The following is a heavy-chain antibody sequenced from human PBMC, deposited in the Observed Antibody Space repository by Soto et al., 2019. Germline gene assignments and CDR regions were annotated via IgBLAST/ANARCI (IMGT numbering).Heavy chain of an antibody. CDR1: GFTFRSYA. CDR2: ISDSGTGT. Sequence: EVQILESGGGLVQPGGSLRLSCAASGFTFRSYAMYWVRQAPGKGLAWVSGISDSGTGTYYADSVKGRFTISRDNSKNTVYLKMKSLRAEDTAVYYCAKDHTVVIRDAFDIWGQGTMVNVSS. V-gene: IGHV3-23*01. J-gene: IGHJ3*02. D-gene: IGHD3-22*01. CDR3: AKDHTVVIRDAFDI.